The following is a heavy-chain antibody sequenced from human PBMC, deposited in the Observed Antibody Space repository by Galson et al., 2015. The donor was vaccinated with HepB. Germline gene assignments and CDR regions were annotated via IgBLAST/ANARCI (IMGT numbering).Heavy chain of an antibody. CDR1: GDSVSSNSAA. CDR2: TYYRSKWYN. CDR3: AKEKGAVAGTPGYYGMDV. J-gene: IGHJ6*02. D-gene: IGHD6-19*01. V-gene: IGHV6-1*01. Sequence: SGDSVSSNSAAWNWIRQSPSRGLEWLGRTYYRSKWYNDYAVSVKSRITINPDTSKNQFSLQVNSLTPEDTAVYYCAKEKGAVAGTPGYYGMDVWGQGTTVTVSS.